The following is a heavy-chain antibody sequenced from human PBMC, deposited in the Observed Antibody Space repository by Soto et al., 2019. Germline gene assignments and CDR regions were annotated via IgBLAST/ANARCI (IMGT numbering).Heavy chain of an antibody. CDR3: ARDTVLASGLNSGFDY. J-gene: IGHJ4*02. CDR1: GGSISSGGYY. Sequence: SETLSLTCTVSGGSISSGGYYWSWIRQHPGKGLEWIGYIYYSGSTYYNPSLKSRVTISVDTSKNQFSLKLSSVTAADTAVYYCARDTVLASGLNSGFDYWGQGTLVTVSS. V-gene: IGHV4-31*03. CDR2: IYYSGST. D-gene: IGHD4-17*01.